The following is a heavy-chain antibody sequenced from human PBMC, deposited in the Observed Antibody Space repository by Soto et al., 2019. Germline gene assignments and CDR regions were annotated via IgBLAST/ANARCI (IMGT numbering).Heavy chain of an antibody. V-gene: IGHV3-21*01. Sequence: EVQLVESGGGLVKPGGSLRLSCAASGFTFSSYSMNWVRQAPGKGLEWVSSISSSSSYIYYADSVKGRFTISRDNAKNSLYLQMNGLRAEDTAVYYCARDGDRCSGGSCYSSWFDPWGQGTLVTVSS. CDR2: ISSSSSYI. CDR3: ARDGDRCSGGSCYSSWFDP. D-gene: IGHD2-15*01. J-gene: IGHJ5*02. CDR1: GFTFSSYS.